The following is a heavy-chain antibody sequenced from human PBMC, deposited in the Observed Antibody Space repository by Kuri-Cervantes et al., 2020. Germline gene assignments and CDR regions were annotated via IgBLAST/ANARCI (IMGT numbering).Heavy chain of an antibody. Sequence: GSLRLSCAVSGGSISSSNWWSWVRQPPGKGLEWIGEIYHSGSTNYNPSLKSRVTISVDKSKNQFSLKLSSVTAADTAVYYCARAWAAREKFDYWGQGTLVTVSS. V-gene: IGHV4-4*02. CDR2: IYHSGST. CDR3: ARAWAAREKFDY. CDR1: GGSISSSNW. D-gene: IGHD6-6*01. J-gene: IGHJ4*02.